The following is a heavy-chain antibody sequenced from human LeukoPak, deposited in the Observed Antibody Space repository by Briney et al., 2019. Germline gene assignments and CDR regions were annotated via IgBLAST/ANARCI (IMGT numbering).Heavy chain of an antibody. CDR2: ISDSNKST. CDR1: GFTFSSYA. CDR3: ATRGGDYDILTGYDY. V-gene: IGHV3-23*01. J-gene: IGHJ4*02. Sequence: GGSLRLSCAASGFTFSSYAMSWVRQAPGKGLEWVSIISDSNKSTYYADSVKGRFTISRDNSKNTLYLQMNSLRAEDTAVYYCATRGGDYDILTGYDYWGQGTLVTVSS. D-gene: IGHD3-9*01.